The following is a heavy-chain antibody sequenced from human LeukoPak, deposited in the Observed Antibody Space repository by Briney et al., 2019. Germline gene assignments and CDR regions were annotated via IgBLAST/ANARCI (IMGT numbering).Heavy chain of an antibody. J-gene: IGHJ4*02. D-gene: IGHD3-10*01. CDR1: GASFSSYC. CDR2: ISYSGTT. V-gene: IGHV4-59*08. Sequence: SETLSLTCTVPGASFSSYCWSWIRQLPGKGLEWIGFISYSGTTKYNPSLQSRVTISVDTPKNQFSLNLSSVTAADTALYYCARQRGNYASGSYSFDYWGQGTLVTVSS. CDR3: ARQRGNYASGSYSFDY.